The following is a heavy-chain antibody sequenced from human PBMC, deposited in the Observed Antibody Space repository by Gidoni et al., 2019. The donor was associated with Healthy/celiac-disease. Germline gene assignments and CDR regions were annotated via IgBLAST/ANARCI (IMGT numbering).Heavy chain of an antibody. V-gene: IGHV1-8*01. CDR1: GYTFTSYD. D-gene: IGHD3-3*01. J-gene: IGHJ5*02. CDR2: MNPNSGNT. Sequence: QVQLVQSGAEVKKPGASVKVSCKASGYTFTSYDINWVRQATGQGLEWMGWMNPNSGNTGYAQKFQGRVTMTRNTSISTAYMELSSLRSEDTAVYYCARGLFLYYDFWSGYYTNWFDPWGQGTLVTVSS. CDR3: ARGLFLYYDFWSGYYTNWFDP.